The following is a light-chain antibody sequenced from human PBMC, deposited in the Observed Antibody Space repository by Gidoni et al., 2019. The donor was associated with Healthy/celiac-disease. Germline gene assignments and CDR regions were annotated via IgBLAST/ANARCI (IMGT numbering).Light chain of an antibody. J-gene: IGKJ4*01. V-gene: IGKV1-13*02. CDR1: QGISSA. Sequence: AIQLTQSPSSLSASVGDRVTITCRASQGISSALAWYQQKPGKAHKLLIYDASSLESGVPSRFSGSGSGTDFTLTISSLQPEDFATYYCQQFNSYPVFGGGTKVEIK. CDR2: DAS. CDR3: QQFNSYPV.